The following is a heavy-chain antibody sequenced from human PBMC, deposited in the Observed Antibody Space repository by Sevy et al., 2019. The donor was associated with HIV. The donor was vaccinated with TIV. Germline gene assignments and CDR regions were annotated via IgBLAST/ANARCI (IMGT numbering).Heavy chain of an antibody. CDR2: IGGSGRYT. V-gene: IGHV3-23*01. Sequence: GGSLRLSCAASGFTFSSYAMTWVRQAPGKGLEWVSSIGGSGRYTYYADSVTGRLSISRDNSKNTLYLQMNRLRAEDTAVYYCAKGFCSGESCPRAYYYYGLDVWGQGTTVTVSS. CDR1: GFTFSSYA. CDR3: AKGFCSGESCPRAYYYYGLDV. D-gene: IGHD2-15*01. J-gene: IGHJ6*02.